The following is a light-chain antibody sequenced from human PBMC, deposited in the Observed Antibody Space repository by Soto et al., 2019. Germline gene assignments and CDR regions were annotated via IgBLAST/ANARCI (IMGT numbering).Light chain of an antibody. J-gene: IGLJ1*01. CDR1: SSDVGSYNL. CDR3: CSYAGSSTFV. V-gene: IGLV2-23*03. CDR2: EGS. Sequence: SVLTPPASVSGSPGQSITISCTGTSSDVGSYNLVSWYQQHPGKAPKLMIYEGSKRPSGVSNRFSGSKSGNTASLTISGLQAEDEADDYCCSYAGSSTFVFGTGTKVTVL.